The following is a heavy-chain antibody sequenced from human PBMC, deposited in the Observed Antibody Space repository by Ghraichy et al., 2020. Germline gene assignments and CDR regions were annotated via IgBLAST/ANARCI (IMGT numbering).Heavy chain of an antibody. J-gene: IGHJ5*02. CDR2: IYTSGST. Sequence: SETLSLTCTVSGGSISSYYWSWIRQPAGKGLEWIGRIYTSGSTNYNPSLKSRVTMSVDTSKNQFSLKLSSVTAADTAVYYFARDGIVVVPAAPGWFDPWGQGTLVTVSS. CDR3: ARDGIVVVPAAPGWFDP. V-gene: IGHV4-4*07. D-gene: IGHD2-2*01. CDR1: GGSISSYY.